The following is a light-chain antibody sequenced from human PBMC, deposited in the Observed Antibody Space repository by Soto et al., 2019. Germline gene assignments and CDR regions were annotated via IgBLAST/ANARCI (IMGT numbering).Light chain of an antibody. Sequence: DIVMTQSPLFLPVTPGEPASISCRSSQSLLHSNGYYYLDWYLQKPGQSPQLLIYLGSNRASGVPDRVRGSGSGTDFTLKISRVEAEDVGVYYCMQALQTPLTFGGGTKVEIK. J-gene: IGKJ4*01. V-gene: IGKV2-28*01. CDR2: LGS. CDR1: QSLLHSNGYYY. CDR3: MQALQTPLT.